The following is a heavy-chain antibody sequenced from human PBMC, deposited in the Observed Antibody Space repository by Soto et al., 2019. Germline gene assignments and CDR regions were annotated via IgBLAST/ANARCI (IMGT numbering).Heavy chain of an antibody. J-gene: IGHJ6*02. D-gene: IGHD5-18*01. CDR3: ARYWHSYSLNYYRGMDV. Sequence: GESLRIWYKGAGDNFATDWSGWVRQMPGIGLECMGIIYPADSDTRYSPSFQGQVTISADKSISTAYLQWSSLKASDTAMYYCARYWHSYSLNYYRGMDVWGQGTTVTVSS. CDR2: IYPADSDT. V-gene: IGHV5-51*01. CDR1: GDNFATDW.